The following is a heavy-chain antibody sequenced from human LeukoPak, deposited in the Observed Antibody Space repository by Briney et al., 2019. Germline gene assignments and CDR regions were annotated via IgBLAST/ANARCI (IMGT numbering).Heavy chain of an antibody. D-gene: IGHD6-19*01. CDR1: GYTFTSYG. Sequence: ASVKVSCKASGYTFTSYGISWVRQAPGQGLEWMGWISAYNGNTNYAQKLQGRVTMTTDTSTSTAYMELRSLRSDDTAVYYCTRAQYSSGWPYYYYYMGVWGKGTTVTVSS. V-gene: IGHV1-18*01. J-gene: IGHJ6*03. CDR2: ISAYNGNT. CDR3: TRAQYSSGWPYYYYYMGV.